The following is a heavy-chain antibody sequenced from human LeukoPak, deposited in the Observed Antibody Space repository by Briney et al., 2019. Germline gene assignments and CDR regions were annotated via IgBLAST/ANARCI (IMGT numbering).Heavy chain of an antibody. CDR3: ARSAYDSSGLYYYYYMDV. Sequence: PSETLSLTCTVSGGSISSSNYYWGWIRQPPGKGLEWIGTIYYSGSTYYNPSLKSRITISVDTSKNQFSLKLSSVTAADTAVYYCARSAYDSSGLYYYYYMDVWDKGTTVTISS. J-gene: IGHJ6*03. V-gene: IGHV4-39*01. CDR1: GGSISSSNYY. CDR2: IYYSGST. D-gene: IGHD3-22*01.